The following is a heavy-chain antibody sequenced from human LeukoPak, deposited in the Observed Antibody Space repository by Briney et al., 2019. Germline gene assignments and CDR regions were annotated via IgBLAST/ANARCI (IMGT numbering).Heavy chain of an antibody. D-gene: IGHD1-26*01. CDR2: ISYDGSNK. CDR3: ANSGSATPGDY. Sequence: PGGSLRLSCAASGLTLSSYTMHWVRQAPGKGLEWVAVISYDGSNKYYADSVKGRFTISRDNSKNTLYLQMSSLRVDDTAVYYCANSGSATPGDYWGQGTLVTVSS. V-gene: IGHV3-30-3*01. CDR1: GLTLSSYT. J-gene: IGHJ4*02.